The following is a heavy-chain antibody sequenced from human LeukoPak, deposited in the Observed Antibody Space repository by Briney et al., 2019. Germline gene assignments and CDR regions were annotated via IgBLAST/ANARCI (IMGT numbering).Heavy chain of an antibody. J-gene: IGHJ6*02. V-gene: IGHV1-2*04. Sequence: ASVKVSCKASGYTFTGYYMHWVRQAPGQGLEWMGWINPNSGGTNYAQKFQGWVTMTRDTSISTAYMELSRLRSDDTAVYYCARGDIVVVPAVPGRSPGYYYGMDVWGQGTTVTVSS. D-gene: IGHD2-2*01. CDR1: GYTFTGYY. CDR3: ARGDIVVVPAVPGRSPGYYYGMDV. CDR2: INPNSGGT.